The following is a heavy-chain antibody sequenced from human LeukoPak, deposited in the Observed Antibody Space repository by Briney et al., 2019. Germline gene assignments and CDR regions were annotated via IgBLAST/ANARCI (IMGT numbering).Heavy chain of an antibody. Sequence: ASVKVSCKTTGYTFTNYDISWVRQATGQGLEWMGWMSPNNGNTGYAQKFQGRVTMTRDTSINTAYMELSSLRSEDTAVYYCASNPPRTGDFNYWGQGALVTVSS. CDR3: ASNPPRTGDFNY. D-gene: IGHD7-27*01. CDR2: MSPNNGNT. J-gene: IGHJ4*02. CDR1: GYTFTNYD. V-gene: IGHV1-8*01.